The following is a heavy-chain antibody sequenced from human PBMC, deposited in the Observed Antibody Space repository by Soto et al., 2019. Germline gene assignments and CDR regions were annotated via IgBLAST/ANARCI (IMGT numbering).Heavy chain of an antibody. D-gene: IGHD3-10*01. J-gene: IGHJ4*01. V-gene: IGHV3-53*02. Sequence: EVQLVETGGGLIQPGGSLRLSCAASGFTVSSNYMNWVRQAPGKGLEWISAIYSGGSKYYADSVKGRFTISRDNSTNTVHLHMNSLRAEDTAVYYCAGGLYGSVGLDHWGQGTLVAVSS. CDR3: AGGLYGSVGLDH. CDR2: IYSGGSK. CDR1: GFTVSSNY.